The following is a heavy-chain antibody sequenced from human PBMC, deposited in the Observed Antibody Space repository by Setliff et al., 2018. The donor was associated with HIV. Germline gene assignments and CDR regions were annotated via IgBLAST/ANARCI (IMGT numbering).Heavy chain of an antibody. V-gene: IGHV3-11*01. CDR1: GFTFSDYY. Sequence: GGSLRLSCAASGFTFSDYYMSWLRQAPGKGLEWVSYISRDGNTIYYADSVKGRFTISRDNAKNSLYLQLNSLRSEDTAVYYCARDLIWGFDYWGQGTPVTVSS. D-gene: IGHD3-16*01. CDR2: ISRDGNTI. CDR3: ARDLIWGFDY. J-gene: IGHJ4*02.